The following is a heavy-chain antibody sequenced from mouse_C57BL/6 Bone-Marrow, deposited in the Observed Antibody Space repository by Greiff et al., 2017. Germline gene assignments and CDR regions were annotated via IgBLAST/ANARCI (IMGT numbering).Heavy chain of an antibody. CDR3: TIPNWDAMDY. Sequence: QVQLQQSGAELVRPGASVTLSCKASGFTFTDYEMHWVKQTPVHGLEWIGAIDPETGGTAYNQTFKGKAILTADKSSSTAYMELRSLTSEDSAVYYCTIPNWDAMDYWGQGTSVTVSS. D-gene: IGHD4-1*01. J-gene: IGHJ4*01. V-gene: IGHV1-15*01. CDR2: IDPETGGT. CDR1: GFTFTDYE.